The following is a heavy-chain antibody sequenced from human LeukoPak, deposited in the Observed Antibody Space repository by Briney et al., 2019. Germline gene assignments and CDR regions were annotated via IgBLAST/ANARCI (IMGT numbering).Heavy chain of an antibody. J-gene: IGHJ5*02. CDR1: GDSITNGNW. V-gene: IGHV4-4*02. D-gene: IGHD2-15*01. CDR2: IYHSGRT. Sequence: SETLSLTCAVCGDSITNGNWWSWVRQPPGKGLDWIGEIYHSGRTNYGPSLKSRVIISVDTSKNQFSLKLSSVTAADTAVYYCARDIVVVAARDWFDPWGQGTLVTVSS. CDR3: ARDIVVVAARDWFDP.